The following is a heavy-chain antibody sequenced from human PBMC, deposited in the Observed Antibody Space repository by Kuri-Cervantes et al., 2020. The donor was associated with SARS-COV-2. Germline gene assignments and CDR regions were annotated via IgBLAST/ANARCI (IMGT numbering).Heavy chain of an antibody. D-gene: IGHD4-17*01. CDR3: ARDRGGTTVTTYNTFDY. J-gene: IGHJ4*02. CDR1: GYTFTGYY. CDR2: INPNSGGT. V-gene: IGHV1-2*02. Sequence: ASVKVSCKASGYTFTGYYMHWARQAPGQGLEWMGWINPNSGGTNYAQKFQGRVTMTRDTSISTAYMELSRLRSDDTAVYYCARDRGGTTVTTYNTFDYWGQGTLVTVSS.